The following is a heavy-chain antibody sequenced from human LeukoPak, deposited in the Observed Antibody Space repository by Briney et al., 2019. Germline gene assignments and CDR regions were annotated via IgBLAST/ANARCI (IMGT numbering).Heavy chain of an antibody. CDR2: INPTSSGT. CDR3: ARDVVEMATTRFDY. Sequence: ASVKVSCKASGYTFTGYYMHWVRQAPGQGLEWMGWINPTSSGTNYAQKFQGRVTMTRDTSISTAYMELSRLRSDDTAVYYCARDVVEMATTRFDYWGQGTLVTVSS. D-gene: IGHD5-24*01. CDR1: GYTFTGYY. J-gene: IGHJ4*02. V-gene: IGHV1-2*02.